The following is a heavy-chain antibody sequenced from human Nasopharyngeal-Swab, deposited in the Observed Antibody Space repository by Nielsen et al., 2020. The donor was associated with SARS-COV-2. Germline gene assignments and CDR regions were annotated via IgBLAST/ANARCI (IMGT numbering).Heavy chain of an antibody. J-gene: IGHJ6*03. D-gene: IGHD6-13*01. CDR2: ISYDGSDK. CDR1: GFTFSTYG. CDR3: AKDAAARLPPFYYYYMDV. V-gene: IGHV3-30*18. Sequence: SCAASGFTFSTYGMHWVRQAPGKGLEWVAVISYDGSDKYYADSVKGRFTISRDNSKNTLYLLMHSLRAEDTAVYYCAKDAAARLPPFYYYYMDVWGKGTTVTVSS.